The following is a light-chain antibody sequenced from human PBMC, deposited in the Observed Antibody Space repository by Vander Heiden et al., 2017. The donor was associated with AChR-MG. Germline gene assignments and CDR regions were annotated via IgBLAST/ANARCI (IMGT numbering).Light chain of an antibody. J-gene: IGKJ2*01. CDR1: QSVGWH. V-gene: IGKV3-11*01. CDR3: QQRDNWPYT. CDR2: DAS. Sequence: EIVFTQSPATLSLSPGDTATLSCRASQSVGWHLAWYQQKPGRTPRLLIYDASNRANGIPARISGSGSGTDFTLTISSLEPDDFAVYYCQQRDNWPYTFGQGTKLEIK.